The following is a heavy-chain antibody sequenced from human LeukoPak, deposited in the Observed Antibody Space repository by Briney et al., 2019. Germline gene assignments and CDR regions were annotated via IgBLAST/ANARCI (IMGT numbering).Heavy chain of an antibody. Sequence: SETLSLSCSVSGASVNDYFWNWIRQPPGRGLEWIGHVYSDGTTEYSPSLKGRVTISLDPSNSQVSLSLTSSTAADTAIYYCAREIVLMMSDVASPYYMDVWGRGITVTVAS. CDR1: GASVNDYF. J-gene: IGHJ6*03. V-gene: IGHV4-59*02. CDR2: VYSDGTT. D-gene: IGHD3-16*01. CDR3: AREIVLMMSDVASPYYMDV.